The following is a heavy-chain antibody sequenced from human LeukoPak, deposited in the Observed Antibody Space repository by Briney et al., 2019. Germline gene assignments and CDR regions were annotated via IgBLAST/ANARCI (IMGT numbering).Heavy chain of an antibody. CDR3: ARELGSTSPVNYYYYMDV. J-gene: IGHJ6*03. CDR2: ISWSGINI. Sequence: GGSLRLSCAASGFTFDDYAMHWVRQAPGKGLEWVSGISWSGINIGYADSVKGRFTISRDNAKNSLYLQMNSLRAEDTAVYYCARELGSTSPVNYYYYMDVWGKGTTVTVSS. V-gene: IGHV3-20*04. D-gene: IGHD2-2*01. CDR1: GFTFDDYA.